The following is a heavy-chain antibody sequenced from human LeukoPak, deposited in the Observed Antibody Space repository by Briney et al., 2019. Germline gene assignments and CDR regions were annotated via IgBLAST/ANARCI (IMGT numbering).Heavy chain of an antibody. Sequence: PSETLSLTCTVSGASVTDYYWSWIRQSPGKGLEWISYIHHSGNSDYNPSLRSRVTTSLDTSKNKFSLNLISVTAADTAVYYCTSGHWGLGSWSQGTLVTVSS. V-gene: IGHV4-59*02. CDR1: GASVTDYY. J-gene: IGHJ4*02. CDR2: IHHSGNS. CDR3: TSGHWGLGS. D-gene: IGHD7-27*01.